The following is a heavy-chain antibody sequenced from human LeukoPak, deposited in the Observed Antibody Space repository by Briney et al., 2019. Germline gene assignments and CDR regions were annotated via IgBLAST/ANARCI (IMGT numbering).Heavy chain of an antibody. CDR3: ARDLDYDSSGYWSYFDY. J-gene: IGHJ4*02. Sequence: PGGSLRLSCAASGFTLSSYWMSWVRPAPGKGLEWVSYISSSSSTIYYADSVKGRFTISRDNAKNSLYLQMNSLRAEDTAVYYCARDLDYDSSGYWSYFDYWGQGTLVTVSS. CDR2: ISSSSSTI. CDR1: GFTLSSYW. D-gene: IGHD3-22*01. V-gene: IGHV3-48*01.